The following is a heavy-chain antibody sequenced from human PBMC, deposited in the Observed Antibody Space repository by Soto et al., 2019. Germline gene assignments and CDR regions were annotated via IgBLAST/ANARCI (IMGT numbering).Heavy chain of an antibody. Sequence: NPSETLSLTCAVSGVSIHNSHSFWGWIRQPPGKGLEFIANVYYSGGAHYNPSFKSRVTISVDTATNQVSLRMSSVTAADPAVYFCGRVVEGATRHTDFDSWGQGTLVTVSS. D-gene: IGHD2-21*01. CDR1: GVSIHNSHSF. CDR2: VYYSGGA. J-gene: IGHJ5*01. V-gene: IGHV4-39*01. CDR3: GRVVEGATRHTDFDS.